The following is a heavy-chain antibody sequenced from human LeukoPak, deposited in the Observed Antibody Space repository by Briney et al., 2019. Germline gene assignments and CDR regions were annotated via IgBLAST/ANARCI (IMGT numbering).Heavy chain of an antibody. J-gene: IGHJ4*02. CDR1: GFSFSSYA. D-gene: IGHD3-22*01. CDR2: IKSKTDGGTT. CDR3: TGHYDSTFDY. Sequence: GGSLRLSCAASGFSFSSYAMNWVRQAPGKGLEWVGRIKSKTDGGTTDYAAPVKGRFTISRDDSKNTLYVQMNSLKTEDTAVYYCTGHYDSTFDYWGQGTLVTVSS. V-gene: IGHV3-15*01.